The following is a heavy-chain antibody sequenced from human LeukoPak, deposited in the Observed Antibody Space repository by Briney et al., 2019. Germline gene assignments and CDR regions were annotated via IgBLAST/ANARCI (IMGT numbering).Heavy chain of an antibody. CDR3: AKDPDFWSGPFDY. Sequence: GGSLRLSCAASGFTFSSYAMSWVRQAPGKGLEWVSAISGSGGSTYYADSVKGRYTISRDNSKNTLYLQMNSLRAEDTAVYYCAKDPDFWSGPFDYWGQGTLVTVSS. CDR2: ISGSGGST. CDR1: GFTFSSYA. D-gene: IGHD3-3*01. J-gene: IGHJ4*02. V-gene: IGHV3-23*01.